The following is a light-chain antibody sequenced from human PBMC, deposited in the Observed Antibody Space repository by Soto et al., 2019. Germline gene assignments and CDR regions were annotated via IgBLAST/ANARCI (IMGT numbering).Light chain of an antibody. V-gene: IGKV3-15*01. J-gene: IGKJ5*01. CDR1: QSVTSIY. CDR2: GAS. CDR3: QQYNNWPIT. Sequence: EIVLAQSPGTLSLSPVGRATVSFFASQSVTSIYLAWYQQKPGQAPRLLIYGASTRATGLPARFSGSGSGTQFTLTISGLQSEDFAVYYCQQYNNWPITFGQGTRLEIK.